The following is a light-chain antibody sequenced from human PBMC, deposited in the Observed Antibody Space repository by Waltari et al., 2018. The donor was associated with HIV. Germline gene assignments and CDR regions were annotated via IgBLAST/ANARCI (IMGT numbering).Light chain of an antibody. CDR3: LQYGSSPRT. CDR2: GAS. J-gene: IGKJ1*01. V-gene: IGKV3-20*01. Sequence: EVVLTQSPATLSLSPGERAIFPCRASQSVSSSSLAWYQHKPGQAPRLLIYGASTRATGIPERFSGSGSGTDFTLTISRLDPEDFAVYYCLQYGSSPRTFGQGTKVEIK. CDR1: QSVSSSS.